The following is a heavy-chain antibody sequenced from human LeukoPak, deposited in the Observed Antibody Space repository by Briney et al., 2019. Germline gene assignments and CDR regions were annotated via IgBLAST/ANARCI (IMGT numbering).Heavy chain of an antibody. D-gene: IGHD3-16*02. CDR1: GFIFSNYA. CDR3: AIEREVIVPAAADY. J-gene: IGHJ4*02. CDR2: ISGSGGNT. Sequence: PGGSLRLSCTASGFIFSNYAMSWVRQAPGKGLERVSGISGSGGNTYYADSVKGRFTVSRDTSKNTLYLQMNSLRAEDTAIYYCAIEREVIVPAAADYWGQGTLVTVSS. V-gene: IGHV3-23*01.